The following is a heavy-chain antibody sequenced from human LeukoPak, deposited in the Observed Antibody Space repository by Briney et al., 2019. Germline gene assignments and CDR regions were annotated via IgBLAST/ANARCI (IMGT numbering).Heavy chain of an antibody. CDR2: IYYSGST. J-gene: IGHJ5*02. V-gene: IGHV4-59*12. D-gene: IGHD6-25*01. CDR1: GGSFSGYY. Sequence: SETLSLTCDVYGGSFSGYYWSWIRQPPGKGLEWIGYIYYSGSTYYNPSLKSRVTISVDTSKNQFSLKLSSVTAADTAVYYCARGLRGQRVNRWFDPWGQGTLVTVSS. CDR3: ARGLRGQRVNRWFDP.